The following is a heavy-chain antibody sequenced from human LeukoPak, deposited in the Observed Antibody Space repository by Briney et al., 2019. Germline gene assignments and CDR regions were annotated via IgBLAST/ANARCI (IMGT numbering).Heavy chain of an antibody. CDR2: IYYSGST. D-gene: IGHD3-10*01. CDR3: ARESYGSGSYEYYYYMDV. V-gene: IGHV4-59*01. CDR1: GGSISSYY. Sequence: SETLSLTCTVSGGSISSYYWSWIRQPPGKGLEWIGYIYYSGSTNYNPSLKSRVTISVDTSKNQFSLKLSSVTAADTAVYYCARESYGSGSYEYYYYMDVWGKGTTVTVSS. J-gene: IGHJ6*03.